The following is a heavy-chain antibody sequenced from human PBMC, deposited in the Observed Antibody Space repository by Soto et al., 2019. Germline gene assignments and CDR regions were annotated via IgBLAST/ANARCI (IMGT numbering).Heavy chain of an antibody. Sequence: QVQLVQSGAEVKKPGASVKVSCKASGYTFSSYFISWVRQAPGQGLEWMGWISAYNGNTNYAQNLQGRVTMTTVTSTITAYMELMSLRSDDTSVYYCARDLPPVYYRGLGTLVTVSS. CDR2: ISAYNGNT. V-gene: IGHV1-18*01. CDR3: ARDLPPVYY. J-gene: IGHJ4*02. CDR1: GYTFSSYF.